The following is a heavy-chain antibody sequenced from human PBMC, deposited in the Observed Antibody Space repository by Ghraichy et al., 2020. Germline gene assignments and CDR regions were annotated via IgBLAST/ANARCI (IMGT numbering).Heavy chain of an antibody. J-gene: IGHJ3*02. CDR1: GYTFTSYG. CDR3: ARDSLLWFGELLSSAFDI. V-gene: IGHV1-18*04. Sequence: ASVKVSCKASGYTFTSYGISWVRQAPGQGLEWMGWISAYNGNTNYAQKLQGRVTMTTDTSTSTAYMELRSLRSDDTAVYYCARDSLLWFGELLSSAFDIWGQGTMVTVSS. CDR2: ISAYNGNT. D-gene: IGHD3-10*01.